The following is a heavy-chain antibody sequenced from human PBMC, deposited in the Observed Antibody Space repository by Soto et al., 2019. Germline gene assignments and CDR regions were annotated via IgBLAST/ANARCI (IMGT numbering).Heavy chain of an antibody. CDR1: GGSISSYY. V-gene: IGHV4-59*01. D-gene: IGHD3-3*01. CDR3: ARERTNYYDFWSGYYGRAFDI. J-gene: IGHJ3*02. Sequence: PSETLSLTCTVSGGSISSYYWSWIRQPPGKGLEWIGYIYYSGSTNYNPSLKSRVTISVDTSKNQFSLKLSSVTAADTAVYYCARERTNYYDFWSGYYGRAFDIWGQGTMVTVSS. CDR2: IYYSGST.